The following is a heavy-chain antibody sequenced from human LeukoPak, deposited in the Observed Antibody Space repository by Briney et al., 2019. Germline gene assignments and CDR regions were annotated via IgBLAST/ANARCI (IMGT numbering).Heavy chain of an antibody. CDR2: IGPHSTFT. V-gene: IGHV1-2*02. Sequence: ASVKVSCKSSGFTFTDHYIHWVRQGPGQGHEWMGYIGPHSTFTSSPQEFQGRVTMTRDASMSTAYMELTRLTSDDTAVYYCVREGEGPLSKDFDYWGQGTLVTVSS. J-gene: IGHJ4*02. CDR1: GFTFTDHY. D-gene: IGHD2/OR15-2a*01. CDR3: VREGEGPLSKDFDY.